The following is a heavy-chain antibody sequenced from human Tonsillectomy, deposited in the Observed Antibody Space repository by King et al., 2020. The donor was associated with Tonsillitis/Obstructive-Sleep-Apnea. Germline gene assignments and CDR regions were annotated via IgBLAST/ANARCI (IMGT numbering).Heavy chain of an antibody. CDR3: ARDSYYSDSSGHYTPLL. Sequence: VQLVESGGGVVQPGRSLRLSCAASGFTFSSYAMHWVRQAPGKGLEWVAVISYDGSDKYYADSVKGRFTVSRDNSKNTLYLQMNSLRAEDTAAYYCARDSYYSDSSGHYTPLLWGQGTLVTVSS. J-gene: IGHJ4*02. V-gene: IGHV3-30*04. D-gene: IGHD3-22*01. CDR2: ISYDGSDK. CDR1: GFTFSSYA.